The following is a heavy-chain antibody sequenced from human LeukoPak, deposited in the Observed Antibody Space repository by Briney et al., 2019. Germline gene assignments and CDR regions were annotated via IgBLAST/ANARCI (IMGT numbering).Heavy chain of an antibody. D-gene: IGHD3-10*01. CDR3: ASGRRSDYLDH. Sequence: GGSLRLSCAVSGLTFNTYWMHWVRQTPGKGLVWVSRIKSDGSGISHADSVKGRFTISRDNAKNTLYLQMNSLRGEDTAVYYCASGRRSDYLDHWGQGTLVTVSS. V-gene: IGHV3-74*01. CDR2: IKSDGSGI. J-gene: IGHJ4*02. CDR1: GLTFNTYW.